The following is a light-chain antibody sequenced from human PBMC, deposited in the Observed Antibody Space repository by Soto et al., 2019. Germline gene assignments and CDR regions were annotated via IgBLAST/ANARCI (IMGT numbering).Light chain of an antibody. J-gene: IGKJ1*01. CDR2: KAS. Sequence: DIQMTQSPSTLSASVGDRVTITCRASQSIDTWLAWYQHKPGKAPKLLIFKASTLESGVPSRFNGSGSGTEFTLTISSLQPDDFATYYCLHCNSYSLWTFGRGTKVDTK. CDR1: QSIDTW. CDR3: LHCNSYSLWT. V-gene: IGKV1-5*03.